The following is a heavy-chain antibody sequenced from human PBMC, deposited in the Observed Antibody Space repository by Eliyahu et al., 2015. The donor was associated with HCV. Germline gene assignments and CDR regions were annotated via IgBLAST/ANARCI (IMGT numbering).Heavy chain of an antibody. J-gene: IGHJ4*02. CDR2: ISSSSSYI. CDR3: ARENQLLSDFDY. D-gene: IGHD2-2*01. CDR1: GXXFSXYS. Sequence: EVQLVESGGGLVKPGXSLRLSCAASGXXFSXYSMNWVRQAPGKGLXWVSSISSSSSYIYYADSVKGRFTISRDNAKNSLYLQMNSLRAEDTAVYYCARENQLLSDFDYWGQGTLVTVSS. V-gene: IGHV3-21*01.